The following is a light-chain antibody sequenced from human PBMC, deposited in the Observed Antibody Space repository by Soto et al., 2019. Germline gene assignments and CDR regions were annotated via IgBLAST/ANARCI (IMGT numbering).Light chain of an antibody. CDR2: GVN. CDR1: SSDVGRYNY. CDR3: CPYADTYILV. V-gene: IGLV2-11*01. J-gene: IGLJ3*02. Sequence: QSVLTQPRSVSGSPGQSVTISCTGTSSDVGRYNYVSWYQHHPGKAPKLMIYGVNERPSGVPDRFSGSKSGNTASLTISGLQAEDEAHYHCCPYADTYILVCGGGTKVTVL.